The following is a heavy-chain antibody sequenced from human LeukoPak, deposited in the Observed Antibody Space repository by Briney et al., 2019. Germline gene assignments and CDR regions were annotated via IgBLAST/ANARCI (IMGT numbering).Heavy chain of an antibody. CDR3: AKEFRHKFEY. V-gene: IGHV3-30*18. CDR2: ISYDGRNK. CDR1: GFTFSSYG. J-gene: IGHJ4*02. Sequence: GRSLRLSCAASGFTFSSYGIHWVRQAPGKGLEWVAIISYDGRNKYYADSVEGRFTIYRDNPKNTPYLRMNSPRPEDTAVYYCAKEFRHKFEYWGQGTLVTVSS.